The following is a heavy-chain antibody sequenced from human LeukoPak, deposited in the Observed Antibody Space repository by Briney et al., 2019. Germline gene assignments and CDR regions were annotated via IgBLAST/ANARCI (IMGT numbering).Heavy chain of an antibody. V-gene: IGHV3-11*01. CDR2: SSSSGSTI. D-gene: IGHD3/OR15-3a*01. J-gene: IGHJ4*02. Sequence: GGSLRLSCAASGFTLSDYYMSWIRQAPGKGLEWISYSSSSGSTIYYADSVKGRFAISRDNAKNSLYLQMNSLRAEDTAVYYCARRRDFIDYWGQGTLVTVSS. CDR3: ARRRDFIDY. CDR1: GFTLSDYY.